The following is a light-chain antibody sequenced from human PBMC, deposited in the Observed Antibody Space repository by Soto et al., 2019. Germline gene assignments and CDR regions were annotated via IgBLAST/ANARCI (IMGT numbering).Light chain of an antibody. CDR3: QQSNNHPIS. Sequence: DIQMTQSPSSLSASVGDRVTITCQASQDISNYLNWYQQKPGKAPKLLIYDASNLETGVPSRFSGSGSGTEFTLTISSLQPEDFATYYCQQSNNHPISFGQGTRLEIK. CDR1: QDISNY. J-gene: IGKJ5*01. V-gene: IGKV1-33*01. CDR2: DAS.